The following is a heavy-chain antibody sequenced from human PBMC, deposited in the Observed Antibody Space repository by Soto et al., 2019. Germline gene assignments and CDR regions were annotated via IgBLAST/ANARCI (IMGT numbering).Heavy chain of an antibody. CDR2: IGPYNGNT. CDR3: ARCYCSVGSCYTCWHFDR. V-gene: IGHV1-18*01. Sequence: QAQLVQSGAEVKKPGASVKVSCQAGGYTFADYGISWVRQAPGQGLEWMGWIGPYNGNTNYAQNLQDRVTMTTDTSTNTAYMALRSLRSDDTALYYCARCYCSVGSCYTCWHFDRWGRGTLLTVSS. J-gene: IGHJ2*01. D-gene: IGHD2-15*01. CDR1: GYTFADYG.